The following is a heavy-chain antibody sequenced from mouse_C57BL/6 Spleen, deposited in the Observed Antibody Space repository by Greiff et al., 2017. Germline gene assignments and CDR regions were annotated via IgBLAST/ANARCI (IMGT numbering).Heavy chain of an antibody. D-gene: IGHD2-5*01. J-gene: IGHJ3*01. CDR2: INPNNGGT. CDR3: ARWGSNYEAY. CDR1: GYTFTDYN. V-gene: IGHV1-18*01. Sequence: VQLKESGPELVKPGASVKIPCKASGYTFTDYNMDWVKQSHGKSLEWIGDINPNNGGTIYNQKFKGKATLTVDKSSSTAYMELRSLTSEDTAVYYCARWGSNYEAYWGQGTLVTVSA.